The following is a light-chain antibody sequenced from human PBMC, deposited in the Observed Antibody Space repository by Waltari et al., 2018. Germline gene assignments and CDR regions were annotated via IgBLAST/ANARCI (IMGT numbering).Light chain of an antibody. CDR3: QQDSNWPPIT. CDR1: HSVSRN. Sequence: EIVITQSPPTLSVSPGVRATLSCRSSHSVSRNLAWYQQKPGPAPSLLIHDTSTRATGIPARFSGSGSGTEFTVNSRGLQSEDFGVYYCQQDSNWPPITFGSGTRREIK. V-gene: IGKV3-15*01. CDR2: DTS. J-gene: IGKJ5*01.